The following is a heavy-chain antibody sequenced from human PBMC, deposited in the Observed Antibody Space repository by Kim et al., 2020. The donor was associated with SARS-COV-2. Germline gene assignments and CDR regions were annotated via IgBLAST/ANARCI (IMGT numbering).Heavy chain of an antibody. CDR2: IYYSGST. CDR1: GGSISSSSYY. J-gene: IGHJ5*02. D-gene: IGHD3-22*01. Sequence: SETLSLTCTVSGGSISSSSYYWGWIRQPPGKGLEWIGSIYYSGSTYYNPSLKSRVTISVDTSKNQFSLKLSSVTAADTAVYYCARPQDHLDYYDSKGHWFDPWGQGTLVTVSS. V-gene: IGHV4-39*01. CDR3: ARPQDHLDYYDSKGHWFDP.